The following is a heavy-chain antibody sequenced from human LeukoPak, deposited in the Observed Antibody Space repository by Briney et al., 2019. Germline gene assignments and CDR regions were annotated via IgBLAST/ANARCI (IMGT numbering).Heavy chain of an antibody. Sequence: PWASVKVSCKASGYTLTSYAMHWVRQAPGQRLEWMGWINAGNGNTKYSQKFQGRVTITRDTSASTAYMELSSLRSEDTAVYYCARSPDIVVVVAAWGWFDPWGQGTLVTVSS. CDR3: ARSPDIVVVVAAWGWFDP. D-gene: IGHD2-15*01. V-gene: IGHV1-3*01. J-gene: IGHJ5*02. CDR2: INAGNGNT. CDR1: GYTLTSYA.